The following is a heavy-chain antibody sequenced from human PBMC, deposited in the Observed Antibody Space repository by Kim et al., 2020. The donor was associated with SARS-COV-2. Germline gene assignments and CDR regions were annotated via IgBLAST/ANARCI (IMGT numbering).Heavy chain of an antibody. Sequence: TDNAQKLQGRVTMTTDTSTSTAYMELRSLRSDDTAVYYCARSYQGSSSDYWGQGTLVTVSS. CDR2: T. J-gene: IGHJ4*02. D-gene: IGHD2-2*01. V-gene: IGHV1-18*01. CDR3: ARSYQGSSSDY.